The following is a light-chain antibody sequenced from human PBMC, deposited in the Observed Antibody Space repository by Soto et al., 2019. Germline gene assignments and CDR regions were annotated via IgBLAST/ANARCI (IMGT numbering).Light chain of an antibody. V-gene: IGLV2-8*01. CDR2: ELT. Sequence: QSALTQLPSASGSPGQSVTISCTGTSGDVGAYNFVSWYQQYPGKAPRLLIYELTKRPSGVPDRFSGSRSGNTASLTVSGLQTEDEADYYCTSYTGNTLVVFGGGTKLTVL. J-gene: IGLJ2*01. CDR1: SGDVGAYNF. CDR3: TSYTGNTLVV.